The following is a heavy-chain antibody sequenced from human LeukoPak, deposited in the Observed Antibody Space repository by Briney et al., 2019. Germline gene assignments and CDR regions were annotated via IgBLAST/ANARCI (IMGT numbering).Heavy chain of an antibody. CDR2: ISAYNGNT. CDR1: GYTFTCCS. J-gene: IGHJ4*02. Sequence: AGVKVRCKSAGYTFTCCSISWSRQAHGPGLEWMGWISAYNGNTTCAAKLQGTLTMTTDTSTSTANTELRSLRSDDTVVYYCVSDRQCGYWGQGTLVTVSS. CDR3: VSDRQCGY. D-gene: IGHD2-21*01. V-gene: IGHV1-18*01.